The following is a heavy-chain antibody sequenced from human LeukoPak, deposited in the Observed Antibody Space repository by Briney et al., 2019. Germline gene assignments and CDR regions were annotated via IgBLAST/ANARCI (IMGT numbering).Heavy chain of an antibody. CDR2: ISWNSGSI. J-gene: IGHJ4*02. Sequence: GGSLRLSCVASGFTFKNCAMSWVRQAPGKGLEWVSGISWNSGSIGYADSVEGRFTISRDNAKNSLYLQMNSLRAEDTALYYCAKDLTYSSSSGFDYWGQETLVTVSS. CDR1: GFTFKNCA. V-gene: IGHV3-9*01. D-gene: IGHD6-6*01. CDR3: AKDLTYSSSSGFDY.